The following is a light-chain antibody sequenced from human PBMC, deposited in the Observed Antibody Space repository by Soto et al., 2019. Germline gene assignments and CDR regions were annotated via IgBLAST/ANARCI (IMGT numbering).Light chain of an antibody. J-gene: IGLJ3*02. CDR1: SSDVGRYNY. Sequence: QSALTQPASVSGSPGQSITISCTGTSSDVGRYNYVSWYQQHPGKAPKLIIFEVNRRPSGVSDRFSGFKSGNTASLTISGLQAEDEADFFCCSYAGNGAWVFGGGTKLTVL. CDR3: CSYAGNGAWV. V-gene: IGLV2-14*01. CDR2: EVN.